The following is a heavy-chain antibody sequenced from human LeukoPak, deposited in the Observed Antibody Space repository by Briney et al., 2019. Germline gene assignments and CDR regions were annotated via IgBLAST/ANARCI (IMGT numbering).Heavy chain of an antibody. V-gene: IGHV3-30*02. CDR2: IRYDGSDK. CDR1: GFTFSSYG. CDR3: ARDPLTGSYGVNWLDP. Sequence: GGSLRFSCAASGFTFSSYGIHWVRQAPVKGLEWVAFIRYDGSDKYFADIVKGRFTISRDNSKNTVYLQMNSLRVEDTAIYYCARDPLTGSYGVNWLDPWGQGTLVTVSS. D-gene: IGHD1-26*01. J-gene: IGHJ5*02.